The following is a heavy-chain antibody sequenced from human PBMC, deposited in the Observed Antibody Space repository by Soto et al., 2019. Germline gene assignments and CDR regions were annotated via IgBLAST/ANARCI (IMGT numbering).Heavy chain of an antibody. CDR2: ISGSGGST. J-gene: IGHJ3*02. CDR1: GFTFSSYA. Sequence: GESLKISCAASGFTFSSYAMSWVRQAPGKGLEWVSAISGSGGSTYYADSVKGRFTISRDNSKNTLYLQMNSLRAEDTAVYYCAKDLYYYDSSGYYYGAAFDIWGQGTMVTVSS. D-gene: IGHD3-22*01. V-gene: IGHV3-23*01. CDR3: AKDLYYYDSSGYYYGAAFDI.